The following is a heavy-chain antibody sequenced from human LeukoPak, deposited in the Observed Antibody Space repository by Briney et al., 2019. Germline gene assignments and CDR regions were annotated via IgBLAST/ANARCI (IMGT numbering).Heavy chain of an antibody. CDR1: RFTFSNYG. V-gene: IGHV3-15*04. CDR3: TTGIRGD. J-gene: IGHJ4*02. Sequence: GGSLRLSCAASRFTFSNYGVNWVRQAPGKGLEWVGRIASKTDGGTTDYAAPVKGRFTISRDDSKNTLFLQMNSLKTEDTAVYYCTTGIRGDCGQGTLVTVSS. CDR2: IASKTDGGTT.